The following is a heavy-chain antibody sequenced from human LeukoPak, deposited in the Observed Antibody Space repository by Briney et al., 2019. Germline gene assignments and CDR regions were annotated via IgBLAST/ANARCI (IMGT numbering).Heavy chain of an antibody. Sequence: GESLKISCKGSGYSFTSYWIGWMRQMPGEGLEWMGIIYPGDSDTRYSPSFQGQVTISADKSISTAYLQWSSLKASDTAMYYCARSDIVVVPAAIWDWFDPWGQGTLVTASS. CDR2: IYPGDSDT. CDR3: ARSDIVVVPAAIWDWFDP. CDR1: GYSFTSYW. D-gene: IGHD2-2*02. V-gene: IGHV5-51*01. J-gene: IGHJ5*02.